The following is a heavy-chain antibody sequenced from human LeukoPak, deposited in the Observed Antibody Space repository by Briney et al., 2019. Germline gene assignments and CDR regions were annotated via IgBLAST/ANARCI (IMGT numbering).Heavy chain of an antibody. CDR2: ISYDGSNK. Sequence: GGSLRLSCAASGFTFSSYGMHWVRQAPGKGLEWVAVISYDGSNKYYADSVKGRFTISRDNSKNTLYLQMNSLRAEDTAVYYCAKDQQSGYCSSTSCTNLNFDYWGQGTLVTVSS. D-gene: IGHD2-2*01. J-gene: IGHJ4*02. CDR3: AKDQQSGYCSSTSCTNLNFDY. V-gene: IGHV3-30*18. CDR1: GFTFSSYG.